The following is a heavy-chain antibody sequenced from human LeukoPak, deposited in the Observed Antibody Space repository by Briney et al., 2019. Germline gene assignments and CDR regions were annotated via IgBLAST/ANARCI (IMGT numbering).Heavy chain of an antibody. CDR1: GFTFDDYA. D-gene: IGHD3-22*01. CDR3: AKGLDYDSSGSDY. Sequence: PGRSLRLSCAASGFTFDDYAVHWVRQAPGKGLEWVSGISWNSGSIGYADSVKGRFTISRDNSKNTLYLQMNSLRAEDTAVYYCAKGLDYDSSGSDYWGQGTLVTVSS. CDR2: ISWNSGSI. V-gene: IGHV3-9*01. J-gene: IGHJ4*02.